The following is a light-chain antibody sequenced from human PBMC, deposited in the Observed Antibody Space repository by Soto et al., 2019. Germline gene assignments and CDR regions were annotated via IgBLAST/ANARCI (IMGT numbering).Light chain of an antibody. J-gene: IGKJ1*01. CDR1: QTINKY. CDR3: QQTYSSPRT. V-gene: IGKV1-39*01. Sequence: DIQMTQSPSSLSASVGDRVTITCRASQTINKYVNWYQQKPGRAPKLLIYEASSLQSGVPSRFSGSGSGTDFTLTLRSLQSEDFATYYCQQTYSSPRTFGQGTKVEFK. CDR2: EAS.